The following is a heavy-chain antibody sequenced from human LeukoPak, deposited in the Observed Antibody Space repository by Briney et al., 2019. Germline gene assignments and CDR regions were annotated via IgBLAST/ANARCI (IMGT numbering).Heavy chain of an antibody. CDR1: GYSISSGYY. V-gene: IGHV4-38-2*01. CDR2: MYHSGST. J-gene: IGHJ4*02. CDR3: ARTQSSGIVRATTQFEY. Sequence: PSETLSLTCGVSGYSISSGYYWGWVRQPPGKGLEWVGSMYHSGSTYYNPSLKSRVIISVDTSKNQFSLKLTSVTAADTAVYFCARTQSSGIVRATTQFEYWGQGTLVTISS. D-gene: IGHD1-26*01.